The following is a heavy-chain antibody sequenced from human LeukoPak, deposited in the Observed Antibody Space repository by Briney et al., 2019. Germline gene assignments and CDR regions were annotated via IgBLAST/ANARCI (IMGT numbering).Heavy chain of an antibody. D-gene: IGHD3-10*01. CDR3: ARGREIWFGELLYNWFDP. J-gene: IGHJ5*02. Sequence: ASVKVSCKASGYTFTGYDINWVRQATGQGLEWMGWMNPNSGNTGYAQKFQGRVTMTRNTSISTAYMELSSLRSEDTAVYYCARGREIWFGELLYNWFDPWGQGTLVTVSS. CDR1: GYTFTGYD. CDR2: MNPNSGNT. V-gene: IGHV1-8*01.